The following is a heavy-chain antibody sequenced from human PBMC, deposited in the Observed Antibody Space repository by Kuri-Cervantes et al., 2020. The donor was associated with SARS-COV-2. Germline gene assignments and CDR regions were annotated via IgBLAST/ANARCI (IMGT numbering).Heavy chain of an antibody. CDR1: GGSISSYY. CDR3: ARVSANYYDSSGYITTALSYFDY. J-gene: IGHJ4*02. V-gene: IGHV4-59*01. Sequence: SETLSLTCTVSGGSISSYYWSWIRQPPGKGLEWIGYIYYSGSTNYNPSLKSRVTISVDTSKNQFSLKRSSVTAADTAVYYCARVSANYYDSSGYITTALSYFDYCGQGTLVTVSS. D-gene: IGHD3-22*01. CDR2: IYYSGST.